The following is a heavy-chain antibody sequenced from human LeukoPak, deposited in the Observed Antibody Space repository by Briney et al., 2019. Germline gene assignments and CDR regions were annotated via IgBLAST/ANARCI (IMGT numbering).Heavy chain of an antibody. V-gene: IGHV3-23*01. CDR2: ISGSGGST. Sequence: GGSLRLSCAASGFTFSSYAMHWVRQAPGKGLEWVSAISGSGGSTYYADSVKGRFTISRDNSKNTLYLQMNSLRAEDTAVYYCAREGYYYGSGKGQAFDIWGQGTMVTVSS. J-gene: IGHJ3*02. CDR1: GFTFSSYA. CDR3: AREGYYYGSGKGQAFDI. D-gene: IGHD3-10*01.